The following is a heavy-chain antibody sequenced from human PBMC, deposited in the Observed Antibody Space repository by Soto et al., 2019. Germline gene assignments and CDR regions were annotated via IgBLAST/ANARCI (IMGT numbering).Heavy chain of an antibody. D-gene: IGHD3-3*01. CDR3: ASSRFLERTWRGLRFDP. CDR1: GYTFTSYA. J-gene: IGHJ5*02. V-gene: IGHV1-3*01. Sequence: ASVKVSCKASGYTFTSYAMHWVRQAPGQRLEWMGWINAGNGNTKYSQKFQGRVTITRDTSASTAYMELSSLRSEDTAVYYCASSRFLERTWRGLRFDPWGQGTLVTVSS. CDR2: INAGNGNT.